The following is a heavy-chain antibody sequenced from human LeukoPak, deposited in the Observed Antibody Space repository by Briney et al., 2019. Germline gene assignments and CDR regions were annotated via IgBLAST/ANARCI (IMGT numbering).Heavy chain of an antibody. D-gene: IGHD2-15*01. CDR2: IYSSGSI. CDR3: ARDGYCSGGSCYTYTPYYYYYMDV. V-gene: IGHV4-4*07. J-gene: IGHJ6*03. Sequence: SETLSLTCTVSGGSISSYYWSWIRQPVGKGLEWIGRIYSSGSITYNLSLKSRVTISVDKSKNQFSLKLSSVTAADTAVYYCARDGYCSGGSCYTYTPYYYYYMDVWGKGTTVTVSS. CDR1: GGSISSYY.